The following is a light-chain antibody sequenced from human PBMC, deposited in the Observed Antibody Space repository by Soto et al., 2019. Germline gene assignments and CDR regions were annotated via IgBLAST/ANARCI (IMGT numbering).Light chain of an antibody. J-gene: IGLJ2*01. CDR1: SCNIGSNT. V-gene: IGLV1-44*01. CDR3: AAWDDSLNAL. CDR2: SNN. Sequence: QSVLTQPPSASGTPGQRVTISCSGSSCNIGSNTVNWYQQLPGTAPKLLIYSNNQRPSGVPARFSGSQSGTSASLAISWLQSEDEADYYCAAWDDSLNALFGGGTKVTVL.